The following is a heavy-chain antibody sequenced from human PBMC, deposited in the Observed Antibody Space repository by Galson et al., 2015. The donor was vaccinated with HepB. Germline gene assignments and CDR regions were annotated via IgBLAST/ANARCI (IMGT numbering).Heavy chain of an antibody. CDR1: GFTLSNYA. V-gene: IGHV3-30-3*01. CDR2: SYDGSNK. D-gene: IGHD1-1*01. Sequence: SLRLSCAASGFTLSNYAIHWVRKAPGKGLEWVAVSYDGSNKYYADSVKGRFTISRDNSKNTVFLQLNSLKIEDTAVYYCARDPWTLTTSWTPPFDLWGQGTLVTVSS. J-gene: IGHJ4*02. CDR3: ARDPWTLTTSWTPPFDL.